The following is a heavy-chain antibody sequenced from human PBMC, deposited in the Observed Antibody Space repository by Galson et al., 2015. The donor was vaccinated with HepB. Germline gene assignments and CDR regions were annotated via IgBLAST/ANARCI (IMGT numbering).Heavy chain of an antibody. D-gene: IGHD1-26*01. CDR3: ARYIMGTTRYFDF. CDR1: GITVSTNY. J-gene: IGHJ4*02. V-gene: IGHV3-66*01. CDR2: IYSDGRT. Sequence: SLRLSCAASGITVSTNYMSWVRQAPGKGLEWVSMIYSDGRTQYADSVKGRFTISRDNSRNTLYLQMNSLRAEDAAIYYCARYIMGTTRYFDFWGQGTLVTVSS.